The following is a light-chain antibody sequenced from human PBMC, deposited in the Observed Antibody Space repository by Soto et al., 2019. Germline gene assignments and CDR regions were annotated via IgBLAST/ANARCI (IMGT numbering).Light chain of an antibody. V-gene: IGKV1-5*01. Sequence: DIQMTQSPSTLSASVGDRVTITCRASQSISSWLAWYQQKPGKAPKFLIYAASSLESGVPSRFSGSGSGTEFTLTIRNLQPDESATYYCQQSYTNSPAFGEGKKVEIK. CDR1: QSISSW. CDR3: QQSYTNSPA. CDR2: AAS. J-gene: IGKJ1*01.